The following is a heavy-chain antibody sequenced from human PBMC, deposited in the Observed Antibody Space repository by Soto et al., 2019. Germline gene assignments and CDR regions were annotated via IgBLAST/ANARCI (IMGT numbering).Heavy chain of an antibody. CDR3: ARAAGRTPLDY. Sequence: VQLQESGPGLVRPSQTLSLTCTVSGAPMTSDGYYWSWIRQHPGKGLEWIGYIYKNGNAYYNSSLSSRPSISVDTSKIQFSLNLSSVTAADTAVYYCARAAGRTPLDYWGQGTLVTVSS. D-gene: IGHD6-25*01. CDR1: GAPMTSDGYY. CDR2: IYKNGNA. V-gene: IGHV4-31*03. J-gene: IGHJ4*02.